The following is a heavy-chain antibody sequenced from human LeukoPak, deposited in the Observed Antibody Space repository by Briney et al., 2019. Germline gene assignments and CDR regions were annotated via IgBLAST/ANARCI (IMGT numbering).Heavy chain of an antibody. Sequence: GGSLRLSCAASGFTFDDYAMHWVRQAPGKGLEWVSGISWNSGSIGYADSVKGRFTISRDNAKNSLYLQMNSLRAEDTAVYYCAGIAAAGPDPMFDYWGQGTLVTVSS. CDR1: GFTFDDYA. CDR3: AGIAAAGPDPMFDY. CDR2: ISWNSGSI. V-gene: IGHV3-9*01. J-gene: IGHJ4*02. D-gene: IGHD6-13*01.